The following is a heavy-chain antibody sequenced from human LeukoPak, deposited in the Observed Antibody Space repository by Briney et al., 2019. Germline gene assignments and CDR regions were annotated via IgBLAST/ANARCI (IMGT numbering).Heavy chain of an antibody. J-gene: IGHJ3*02. D-gene: IGHD1-26*01. Sequence: GESLKISGKGSGYSFTSYWIGWVRQMPGKGLEWMGIIYPGDSDTRYSPSFQGQVTISADKSISTAYLQWSSLKASDTAMYYCERQGCGQNDAFDIWGQGTMVTVSS. CDR1: GYSFTSYW. V-gene: IGHV5-51*01. CDR2: IYPGDSDT. CDR3: ERQGCGQNDAFDI.